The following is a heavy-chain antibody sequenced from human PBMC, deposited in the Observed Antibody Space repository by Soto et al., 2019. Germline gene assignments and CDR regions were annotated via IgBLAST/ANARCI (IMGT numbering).Heavy chain of an antibody. CDR3: ARAGGMTTVALVLDY. V-gene: IGHV4-59*11. CDR1: GASISSHY. D-gene: IGHD1-1*01. Sequence: QVQLQESGPGLVKPSETLSLSCTVSGASISSHYWSWVRQPPGQGLEWIGFVSYSGTTNYNPALKGRVTISVDTSKNQFSLRLTSVTAADTAVYYCARAGGMTTVALVLDYWGQGTLVTVSS. CDR2: VSYSGTT. J-gene: IGHJ4*02.